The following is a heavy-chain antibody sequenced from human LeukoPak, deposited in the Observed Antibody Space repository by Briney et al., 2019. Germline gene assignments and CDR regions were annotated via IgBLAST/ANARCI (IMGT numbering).Heavy chain of an antibody. CDR1: GFTFSSYA. Sequence: QPGGSLRLSCAASGFTFSSYAMSWVRQAPGKGLEWVSAISGSGGSTYYADSVKGRFTISRDNSKNTLYLQMNSLRAEDTAVYYCAKDEGPLPAAFFAMDVWGKGTTVTVSS. D-gene: IGHD2-2*01. CDR3: AKDEGPLPAAFFAMDV. CDR2: ISGSGGST. V-gene: IGHV3-23*01. J-gene: IGHJ6*03.